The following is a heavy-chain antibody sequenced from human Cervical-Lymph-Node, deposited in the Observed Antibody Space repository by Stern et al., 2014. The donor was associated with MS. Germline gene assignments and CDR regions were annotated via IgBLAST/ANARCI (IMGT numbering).Heavy chain of an antibody. CDR2: ISSGGSNI. D-gene: IGHD4-23*01. J-gene: IGHJ4*02. V-gene: IGHV3-21*01. CDR3: ARGRGGNYRYYFDY. Sequence: EMQLVESGGGLVKPGGSLRLSCAASGFTFSSYSMNWVRQAPGKGLEWVAYISSGGSNIYYADSLKGRFTISRDNAKNSLYLQMNSLRAEDTAVYYCARGRGGNYRYYFDYWGQGTLVTVSS. CDR1: GFTFSSYS.